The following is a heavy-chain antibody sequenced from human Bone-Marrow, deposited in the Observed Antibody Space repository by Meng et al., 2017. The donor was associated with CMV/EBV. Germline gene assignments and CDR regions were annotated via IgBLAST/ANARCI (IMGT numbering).Heavy chain of an antibody. Sequence: LSPPFAVYGVSFVGYYWRWIRQRPGKGLEWIGEINHRGSTNSNPSLKSRVTISVDTSKNQFSLKLSSVTAADTAVYYCARGARGFDYWGQGTLVTVSS. CDR2: INHRGST. V-gene: IGHV4-34*01. CDR3: ARGARGFDY. CDR1: GVSFVGYY. J-gene: IGHJ4*02. D-gene: IGHD6-6*01.